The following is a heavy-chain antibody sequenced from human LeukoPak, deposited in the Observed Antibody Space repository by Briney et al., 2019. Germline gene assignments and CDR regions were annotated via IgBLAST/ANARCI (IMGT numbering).Heavy chain of an antibody. V-gene: IGHV3-9*01. CDR2: ISWNSGSI. Sequence: GGSLRLSCAASGFTFDDYAMHWVRQAPGKGLEWVSGISWNSGSIGYADSVKGRFTISRDNAKNSLYLQMNSLSAEDTALYYCAKGARYSSSWYEEDFDYWGQGTLVTVSS. J-gene: IGHJ4*02. D-gene: IGHD6-13*01. CDR1: GFTFDDYA. CDR3: AKGARYSSSWYEEDFDY.